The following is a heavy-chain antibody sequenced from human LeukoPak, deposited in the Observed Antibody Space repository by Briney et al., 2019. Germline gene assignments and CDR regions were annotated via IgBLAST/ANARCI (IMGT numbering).Heavy chain of an antibody. V-gene: IGHV3-64*01. CDR3: ARGNVDTAVDYYGMDV. J-gene: IGHJ6*02. CDR1: GFTFSSYE. D-gene: IGHD5-18*01. Sequence: GGSLRLSCAASGFTFSSYEMNWVRQAPGKGLEYVSAISSNGGSTYYANSVKGRFTISRDNSKNTLYLQMGSLRAEDMAVYYCARGNVDTAVDYYGMDVWGQGTTVTVSS. CDR2: ISSNGGST.